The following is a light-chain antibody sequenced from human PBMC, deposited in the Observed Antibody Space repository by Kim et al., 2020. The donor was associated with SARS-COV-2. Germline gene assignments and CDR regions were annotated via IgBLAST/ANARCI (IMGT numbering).Light chain of an antibody. CDR1: NIENKN. J-gene: IGLJ2*01. CDR2: RDI. CDR3: QVWDRTTV. V-gene: IGLV3-9*01. Sequence: SYELTQPPSMSVALGQTATITCGGDNIENKNVHWYQQKPGQAPVLVIYRDINRPSGIPERFSGSNSGNAATLTISRAQARDEADYFCQVWDRTTVFGGGTQLTVL.